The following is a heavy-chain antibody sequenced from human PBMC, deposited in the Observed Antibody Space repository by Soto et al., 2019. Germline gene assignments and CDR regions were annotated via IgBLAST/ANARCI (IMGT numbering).Heavy chain of an antibody. D-gene: IGHD3-22*01. Sequence: GGSLRLSCAASGFTFSSYWMSRVRQAPGKGLEWVANIKQDGSEKYYVDSVKGRFTISRDNAKNSLYLQMNSLRAEDTAVYYCARVPRSGYSDYWGQGTLVTVSS. CDR3: ARVPRSGYSDY. CDR1: GFTFSSYW. V-gene: IGHV3-7*01. J-gene: IGHJ4*02. CDR2: IKQDGSEK.